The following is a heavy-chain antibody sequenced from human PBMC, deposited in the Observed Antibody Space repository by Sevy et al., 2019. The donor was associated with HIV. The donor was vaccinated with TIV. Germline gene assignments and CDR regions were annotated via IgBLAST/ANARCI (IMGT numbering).Heavy chain of an antibody. CDR3: AKDECGGNCYFDF. CDR1: GFTFSEHG. D-gene: IGHD2-21*02. Sequence: GGSLRLSCAASGFTFSEHGMHWVRQAPGKGLEWVAVIWFFGTGKYYGDSVKGRFTISRDNSKNTLYLQMDSLRPDDTAMYYCAKDECGGNCYFDFWGQGALVTVSS. CDR2: IWFFGTGK. J-gene: IGHJ4*02. V-gene: IGHV3-33*03.